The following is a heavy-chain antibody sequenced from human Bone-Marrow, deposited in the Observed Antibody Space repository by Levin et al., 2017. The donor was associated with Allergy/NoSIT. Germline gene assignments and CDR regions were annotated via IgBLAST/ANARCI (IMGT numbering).Heavy chain of an antibody. V-gene: IGHV4-38-2*02. CDR1: GYSMSSDYY. CDR3: AREYYMDV. CDR2: INESGST. Sequence: SETLSLTCAVSGYSMSSDYYWGWIRQPPGKGLEWLGNINESGSTKYNPSLKSRVTISVDTSKNQFSLQLNSVSAADTAVYFCAREYYMDVWGKGTTVAVSS. J-gene: IGHJ6*03.